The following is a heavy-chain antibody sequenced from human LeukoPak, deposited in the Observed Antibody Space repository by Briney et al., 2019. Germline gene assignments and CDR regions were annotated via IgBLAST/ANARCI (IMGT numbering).Heavy chain of an antibody. D-gene: IGHD6-19*01. Sequence: GGSLRLSCAASGFTFSSYNMNWVRQAPGKGLEWVSYITSSSSTIYYADSVKGRFTISRDNSKNTLYLQMNSLRAEDTAVYYCAKDRRSSGWYDYWGQGTLVTVSS. V-gene: IGHV3-48*01. CDR2: ITSSSSTI. CDR3: AKDRRSSGWYDY. J-gene: IGHJ4*02. CDR1: GFTFSSYN.